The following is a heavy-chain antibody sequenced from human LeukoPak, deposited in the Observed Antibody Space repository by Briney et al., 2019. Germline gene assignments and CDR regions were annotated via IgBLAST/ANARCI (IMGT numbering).Heavy chain of an antibody. D-gene: IGHD6-19*01. V-gene: IGHV1-18*01. CDR1: GYTFTSYG. CDR2: ISAYNGNT. Sequence: GASVKVSCKASGYTFTSYGISWVRQAPGQGLEWMGWISAYNGNTNYAQKLQGRVTMTTDTSMSTAYMELRSLRSDDTAVYYCARDKYSSGWYERNAFDIWGQGTMVTVSS. CDR3: ARDKYSSGWYERNAFDI. J-gene: IGHJ3*02.